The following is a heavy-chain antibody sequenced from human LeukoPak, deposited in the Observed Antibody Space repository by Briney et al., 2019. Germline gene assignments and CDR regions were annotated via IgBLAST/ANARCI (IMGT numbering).Heavy chain of an antibody. V-gene: IGHV3-30-3*01. J-gene: IGHJ4*02. CDR1: GFTFRSYA. CDR2: ISFDGTEA. D-gene: IGHD2-21*01. Sequence: GGSLRLSCTASGFTFRSYAMHWVRQAPGKGLEWVAVISFDGTEAFHADSVRGRFTISRDNSKNTLYLQMNSLRAEDTAVYYCARTSGLWRSLFDYWGQGTLVTVSS. CDR3: ARTSGLWRSLFDY.